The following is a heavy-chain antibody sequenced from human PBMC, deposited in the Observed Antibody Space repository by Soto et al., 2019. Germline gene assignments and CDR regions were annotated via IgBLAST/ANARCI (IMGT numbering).Heavy chain of an antibody. CDR2: INPNSGGT. CDR1: GYTFTGYY. CDR3: ARDHNRSGMGV. Sequence: ASVKVSCKASGYTFTGYYMHCLRQAPGQGLEWMGWINPNSGGTNYAQKFKGWVTMTRDTYISTAYMELSRLRSDDTALYYCARDHNRSGMGVLGQGTTVTVSS. V-gene: IGHV1-2*04. J-gene: IGHJ6*02.